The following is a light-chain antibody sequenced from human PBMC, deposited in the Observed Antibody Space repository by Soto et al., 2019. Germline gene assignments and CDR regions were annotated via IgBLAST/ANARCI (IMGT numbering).Light chain of an antibody. CDR2: DVS. V-gene: IGLV2-14*01. Sequence: QSVLTQPASVSGSPGQSITISCTGTSSDVGGYNYVSWYQQHPGKAPKLMIYDVSDRPSGVSNRFSGSKSGNTASLTISGLQAEDEADYYCTSCTASSTRLFGTGTQLTVL. CDR1: SSDVGGYNY. CDR3: TSCTASSTRL. J-gene: IGLJ6*01.